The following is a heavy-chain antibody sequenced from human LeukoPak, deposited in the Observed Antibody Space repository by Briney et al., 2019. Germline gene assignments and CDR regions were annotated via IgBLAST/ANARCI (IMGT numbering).Heavy chain of an antibody. J-gene: IGHJ4*02. CDR2: IFSNDEK. V-gene: IGHV2-26*01. CDR3: ARIWSTRLRESGSHLHFDY. D-gene: IGHD1-26*01. CDR1: GFSLSNPRMG. Sequence: SGPTLVNPSETLTLTCTVSGFSLSNPRMGVSWIRQPPGKALEWLAHIFSNDEKSYSTSLKSKLTISKYTSKSQVVLTMTNMATVDTATYYWARIWSTRLRESGSHLHFDYWGQGTLVTVSS.